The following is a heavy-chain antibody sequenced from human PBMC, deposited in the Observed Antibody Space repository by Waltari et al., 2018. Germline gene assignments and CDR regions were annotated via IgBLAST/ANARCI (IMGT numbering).Heavy chain of an antibody. Sequence: QPQLQESGPGLAKPSETLSLTCTVSGGSITTRSYHWAWIRQTPGKGLEWIGSIQISGSTYYNPSLRSRVTMSVDTSNNQFSLKLTSVTAADTAVYYCARQPPTTVPTPRSPFDTWGQGTMVSVSS. CDR2: IQISGST. CDR1: GGSITTRSYH. J-gene: IGHJ3*02. CDR3: ARQPPTTVPTPRSPFDT. V-gene: IGHV4-39*07. D-gene: IGHD4-17*01.